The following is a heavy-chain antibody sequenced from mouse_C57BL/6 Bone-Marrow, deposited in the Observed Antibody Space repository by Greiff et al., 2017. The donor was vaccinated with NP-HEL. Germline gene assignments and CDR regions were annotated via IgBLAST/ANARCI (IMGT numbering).Heavy chain of an antibody. J-gene: IGHJ4*01. D-gene: IGHD2-1*01. CDR3: ARIYYGNPYYAMDY. CDR2: IYPGDGDT. V-gene: IGHV1-80*01. CDR1: GFAFSSYW. Sequence: QVQLQQSGAELVKPGASVKISCKASGFAFSSYWMNWVKQRPGKGLEWIGQIYPGDGDTNYTAKLKGKVTLTADKSSSTAYMQLSSLTSEDSAVYFYARIYYGNPYYAMDYWGQGTSVTVSS.